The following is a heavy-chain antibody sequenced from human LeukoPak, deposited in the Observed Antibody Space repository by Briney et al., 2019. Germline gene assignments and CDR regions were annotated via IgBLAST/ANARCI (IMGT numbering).Heavy chain of an antibody. CDR1: GFTFNNYA. V-gene: IGHV3-23*01. CDR2: ISDVGGT. D-gene: IGHD2-2*01. J-gene: IGHJ4*02. Sequence: GGSLRLSCAASGFTFNNYAMSWVRQAPGQGLQWVSGISDVGGTFYADSVKGRFTISRDNSRNTLYLQMNNLRAEDTAIYYCAKDHCSTTRCIAGFDFWGQGTLVTVSS. CDR3: AKDHCSTTRCIAGFDF.